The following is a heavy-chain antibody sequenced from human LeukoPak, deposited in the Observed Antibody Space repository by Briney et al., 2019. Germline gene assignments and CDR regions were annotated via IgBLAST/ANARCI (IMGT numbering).Heavy chain of an antibody. CDR1: GLSFSGQW. CDR3: AKAFSAYENWPPNWFDP. J-gene: IGHJ5*02. CDR2: ISGSGGGT. Sequence: GGSLALSCAASGLSFSGQWMNWVRQAPGQGLEWVSAISGSGGGTYYADSVKGRLTISRDNSKNTLYLQMSSLRAEDTAVYYCAKAFSAYENWPPNWFDPWGQGTLVTVSS. V-gene: IGHV3-23*01. D-gene: IGHD5-12*01.